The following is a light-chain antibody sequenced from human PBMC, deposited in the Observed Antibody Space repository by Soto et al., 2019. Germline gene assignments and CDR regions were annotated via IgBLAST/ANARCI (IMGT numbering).Light chain of an antibody. CDR3: QRHDFWRAT. CDR1: QGVSSN. Sequence: EVVMTQSPDPLSVSPGERHTLSGRASQGVSSNLAWYQQKPGQAPMLRIYGASTRATGIPARFSGSGSGTESKLTISSLQSDDFVVYYCQRHDFWRATFGQGTKVEIK. CDR2: GAS. V-gene: IGKV3-15*01. J-gene: IGKJ1*01.